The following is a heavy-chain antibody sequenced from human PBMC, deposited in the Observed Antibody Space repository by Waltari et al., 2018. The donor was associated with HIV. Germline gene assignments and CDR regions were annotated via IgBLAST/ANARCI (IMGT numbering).Heavy chain of an antibody. V-gene: IGHV4-61*02. J-gene: IGHJ6*02. D-gene: IGHD3-16*02. CDR2: IYTGGST. Sequence: QVQLQEAGTGPVKHSHTLSPTCTASGDSISRGSAHWNCRGQPGGKGLEWRGRIYTGGSTDYNPSLKSRVTISVDTSKNQFSLKLSSVTAADTAVYYCARDLYRGYNYCGMDVWGQGTTVTVSS. CDR1: GDSISRGSAH. CDR3: ARDLYRGYNYCGMDV.